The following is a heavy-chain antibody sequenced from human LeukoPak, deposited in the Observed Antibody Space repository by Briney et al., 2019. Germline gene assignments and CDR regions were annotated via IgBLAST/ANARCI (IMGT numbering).Heavy chain of an antibody. Sequence: SETLSLTCTVSGGSISSYYWSWIRQPPGKGLEWIGYIYYSGITNYNPSLKSRVTISVDTSKNQFSLKLSSVTAADTAVYYCASSHLYSSSWYLTGKFDYWGQGTLVTVSS. J-gene: IGHJ4*01. CDR3: ASSHLYSSSWYLTGKFDY. V-gene: IGHV4-59*01. D-gene: IGHD6-13*01. CDR1: GGSISSYY. CDR2: IYYSGIT.